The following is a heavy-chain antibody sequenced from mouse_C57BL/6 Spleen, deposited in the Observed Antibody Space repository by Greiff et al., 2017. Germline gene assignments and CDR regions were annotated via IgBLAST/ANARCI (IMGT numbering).Heavy chain of an antibody. J-gene: IGHJ4*01. Sequence: EVKLRESGGGFVQPGGSMKLSCVASGFTFSNYCMHWVRQSPEQGLEWVAQIRLKSDNYATNYAESVKGRFTISRDDTKSSLYLQMNNLRAEDTGIYYCSDGVWLRHYAMDYWGQGTSVTVSS. D-gene: IGHD2-2*01. CDR3: SDGVWLRHYAMDY. V-gene: IGHV6-3*01. CDR1: GFTFSNYC. CDR2: IRLKSDNYAT.